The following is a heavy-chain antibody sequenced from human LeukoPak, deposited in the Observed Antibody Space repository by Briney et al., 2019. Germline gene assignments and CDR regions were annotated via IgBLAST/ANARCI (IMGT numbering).Heavy chain of an antibody. CDR1: GFTFSSYE. Sequence: PGGSLRLSCAASGFTFSSYEMNRVRQAPGKGLEWVSHIFNSDSTIYYTDSVEGRFTISRDNAKNSLYLQMNSLRAEDTAVYYCARVAIAGYYFDYWGQGTLVTVSS. D-gene: IGHD6-13*01. CDR3: ARVAIAGYYFDY. V-gene: IGHV3-48*03. J-gene: IGHJ4*02. CDR2: IFNSDSTI.